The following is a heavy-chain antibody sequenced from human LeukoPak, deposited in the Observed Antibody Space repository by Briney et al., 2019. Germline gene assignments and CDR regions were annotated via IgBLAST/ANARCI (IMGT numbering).Heavy chain of an antibody. CDR3: ARAGGSTVSHSDY. D-gene: IGHD4-17*01. J-gene: IGHJ4*02. V-gene: IGHV3-21*01. CDR1: GFTFSSYS. Sequence: GGSLRLSCAASGFTFSSYSMNWIRQAPGKGLEWVSSISSSTSYIYYANSVKGRFTISKDNAKNSLYLQMNSLRAEDTAVYYCARAGGSTVSHSDYWGQGTLVTVSS. CDR2: ISSSTSYI.